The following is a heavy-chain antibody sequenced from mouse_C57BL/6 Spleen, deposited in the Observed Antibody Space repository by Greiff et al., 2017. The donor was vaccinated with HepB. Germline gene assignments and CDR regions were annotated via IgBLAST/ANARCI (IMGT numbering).Heavy chain of an antibody. Sequence: VQLQQSGAELVRPGASVTLSCKASGYTFTDYEMHWVKQTPVHGLEWIGAIDPETGGTAYNQKFKGKAILTADKSSSTAYIELRSLTSEDSAVYYCTRDYGSSYDYYAMDYWGQGTSVTVSS. CDR1: GYTFTDYE. CDR2: IDPETGGT. J-gene: IGHJ4*01. V-gene: IGHV1-15*01. D-gene: IGHD1-1*01. CDR3: TRDYGSSYDYYAMDY.